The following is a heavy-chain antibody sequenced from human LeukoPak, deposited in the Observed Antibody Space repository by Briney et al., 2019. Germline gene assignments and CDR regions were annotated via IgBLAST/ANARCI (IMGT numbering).Heavy chain of an antibody. CDR1: GYTFTSYY. Sequence: ASVKVSSKASGYTFTSYYMHWVRQAPGQGLEWMGIINPSGGSTSYAQKFQGRVTMTRDTSTSTVYMELSSLRSEDTAVYYCARDVTVTSHYYYYYGMDVWGQGTTVTVSS. V-gene: IGHV1-46*01. D-gene: IGHD4-17*01. CDR2: INPSGGST. J-gene: IGHJ6*02. CDR3: ARDVTVTSHYYYYYGMDV.